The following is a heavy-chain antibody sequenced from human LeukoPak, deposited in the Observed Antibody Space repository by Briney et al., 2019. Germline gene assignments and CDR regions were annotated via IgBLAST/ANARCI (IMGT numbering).Heavy chain of an antibody. J-gene: IGHJ3*01. D-gene: IGHD4-11*01. CDR2: IYYNGDT. V-gene: IGHV4-39*07. Sequence: ETLSLTCTVSSGSISSTTYYWAWIRQPPGKGLEWIGSIYYNGDTYYNPSLKSRVIISADTSKNQFSLKLTSVTAADTAAYYCARGPNTAGNYRAFDLWGQGTKVTVSS. CDR3: ARGPNTAGNYRAFDL. CDR1: SGSISSTTYY.